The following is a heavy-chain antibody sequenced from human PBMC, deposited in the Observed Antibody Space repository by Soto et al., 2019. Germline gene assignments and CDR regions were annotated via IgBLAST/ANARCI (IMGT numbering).Heavy chain of an antibody. Sequence: SETLSLTCAVSVGSISSDNWWIWVRQPPWKGLEWIGEMYHSGNTNYNPSLKSRVTISVDKSKNQFSMKMTSVTAADTALYYCARASASSMLRGVIINWGQGTQVTAPQ. CDR2: MYHSGNT. D-gene: IGHD3-10*01. CDR1: VGSISSDNW. V-gene: IGHV4-4*02. CDR3: ARASASSMLRGVIIN. J-gene: IGHJ4*02.